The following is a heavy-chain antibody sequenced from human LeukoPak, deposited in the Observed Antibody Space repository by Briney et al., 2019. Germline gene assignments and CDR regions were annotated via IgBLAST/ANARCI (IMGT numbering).Heavy chain of an antibody. D-gene: IGHD5-18*01. CDR1: GGSISRYY. J-gene: IGHJ4*02. V-gene: IGHV4-59*01. CDR3: ARIVPYNYGYVDY. Sequence: PSETLSLTCTVSGGSISRYYWSWIRQPPGKGLEWIGYIYYSGTTNYNPSLRSRVTISVDTSKNQLSLKLSSVTAADTAVYYCARIVPYNYGYVDYWGQGTLVTVSS. CDR2: IYYSGTT.